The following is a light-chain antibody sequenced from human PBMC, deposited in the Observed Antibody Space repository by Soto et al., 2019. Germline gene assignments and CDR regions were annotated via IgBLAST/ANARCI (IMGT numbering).Light chain of an antibody. CDR2: EVT. Sequence: QSALTQPASVSGSPGQSITISCTGTSSDVGGYNYVAWYQQHPGKAPKLIIYEVTNRPSGVPNRFSGPKSGNTASLTISGLQAEDEADYYCNSYTSSSTPVFGGGTKLTVL. CDR3: NSYTSSSTPV. V-gene: IGLV2-14*01. CDR1: SSDVGGYNY. J-gene: IGLJ3*02.